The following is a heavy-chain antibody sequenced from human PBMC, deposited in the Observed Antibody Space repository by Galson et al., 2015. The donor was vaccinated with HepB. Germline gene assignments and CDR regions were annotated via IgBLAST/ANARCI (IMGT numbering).Heavy chain of an antibody. CDR2: ISVSGDTT. Sequence: SLRLSCAASGFSFDNYAMSWVRQAPGKGLEWVSVISVSGDTTFYTDSVKGRFTISRDNSKNTLSLQLNSLRVDDTAAYYCAKFSRPGVRWPFDNWGQGTLVIVSS. J-gene: IGHJ4*02. D-gene: IGHD4-23*01. V-gene: IGHV3-23*01. CDR1: GFSFDNYA. CDR3: AKFSRPGVRWPFDN.